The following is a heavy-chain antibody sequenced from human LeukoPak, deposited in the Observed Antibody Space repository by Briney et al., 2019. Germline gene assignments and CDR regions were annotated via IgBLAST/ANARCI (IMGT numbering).Heavy chain of an antibody. Sequence: PGGSLRLSCAAPGFTFSSYWMTWVRQAPGKGLECVANINQDGSQKYYVDSVKGRFTISRDNAKKLMYLQMNSLRAEDTAVYYCATTVTIVNVFDFWGQGTMVSVSS. J-gene: IGHJ3*01. D-gene: IGHD4-17*01. CDR3: ATTVTIVNVFDF. CDR2: INQDGSQK. V-gene: IGHV3-7*01. CDR1: GFTFSSYW.